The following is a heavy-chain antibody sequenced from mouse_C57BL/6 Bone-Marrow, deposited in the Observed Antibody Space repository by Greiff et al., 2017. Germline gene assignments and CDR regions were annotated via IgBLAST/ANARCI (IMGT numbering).Heavy chain of an antibody. Sequence: QVQLQQPGAELVRPGTSVKMSCKASGYTFTNYWIGWAKQRPGHGLEWIGDIYPGGGYTNYNAKFKGKATLTADKSSSTAYMQFSSLTSEDSAIYYCARTFYYGYDAGFAYWGQGTLVTVSA. J-gene: IGHJ3*01. V-gene: IGHV1-63*01. CDR1: GYTFTNYW. CDR2: IYPGGGYT. D-gene: IGHD2-2*01. CDR3: ARTFYYGYDAGFAY.